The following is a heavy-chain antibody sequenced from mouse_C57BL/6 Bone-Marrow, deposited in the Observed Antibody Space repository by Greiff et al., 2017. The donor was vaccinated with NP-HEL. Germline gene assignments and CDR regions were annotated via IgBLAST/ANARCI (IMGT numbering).Heavy chain of an antibody. D-gene: IGHD2-4*01. Sequence: VQLQQPGAELVKPGASVKMSCKASGYTFTSYWITWVKQRPGQGLEWIGDIYPGSGSTNYNEKFKSKATLTVDTSSSTAYMQLSSLTSEDSAVYYCARGGVYYDYDRYFDYWGQGTTLTVSS. CDR1: GYTFTSYW. CDR2: IYPGSGST. CDR3: ARGGVYYDYDRYFDY. J-gene: IGHJ2*01. V-gene: IGHV1-55*01.